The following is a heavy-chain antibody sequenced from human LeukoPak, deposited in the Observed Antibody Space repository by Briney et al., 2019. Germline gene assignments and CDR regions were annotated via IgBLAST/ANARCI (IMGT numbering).Heavy chain of an antibody. Sequence: PGGSLRLSCAASGFTFSSYWMHWVRQAPGKGLVWVSRINSDGSSTSYADSVKGRFTISRDNAKNTLYLQMNSLRAEDTAVYYCATSSYYDFWSGYDYWGQGTLVTVSS. V-gene: IGHV3-74*01. CDR2: INSDGSST. CDR1: GFTFSSYW. CDR3: ATSSYYDFWSGYDY. J-gene: IGHJ4*02. D-gene: IGHD3-3*01.